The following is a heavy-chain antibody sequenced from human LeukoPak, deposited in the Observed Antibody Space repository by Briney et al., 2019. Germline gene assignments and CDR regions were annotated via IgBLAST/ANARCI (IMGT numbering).Heavy chain of an antibody. CDR2: IYTDGGT. CDR1: GGSISSIY. CDR3: ARVVRMDAFDI. V-gene: IGHV4-4*07. Sequence: SETLSLTCTVSGGSISSIYRSWIRQPAGKGLEWIERIYTDGGTNNNTSPKSRVTMSVDTSKIPFALKLSSVTAADTVVYYCARVVRMDAFDIWGQGTMVTVSS. J-gene: IGHJ3*02. D-gene: IGHD3-22*01.